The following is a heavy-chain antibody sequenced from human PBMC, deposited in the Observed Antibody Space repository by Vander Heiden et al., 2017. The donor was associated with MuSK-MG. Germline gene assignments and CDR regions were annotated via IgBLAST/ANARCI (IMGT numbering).Heavy chain of an antibody. Sequence: QVQLEQRGAGLLKPSETLSLTCAVYGGSFSGYYWTWIRQSPDKGLEWIGEIIHSGDTSYNQSLESRVTISMDPPRNQISLRLRSVTAADTALYYCARTTTVTMSAFDVWGRGTAVTVSS. D-gene: IGHD4-17*01. J-gene: IGHJ3*01. CDR3: ARTTTVTMSAFDV. CDR2: IIHSGDT. V-gene: IGHV4-34*02. CDR1: GGSFSGYY.